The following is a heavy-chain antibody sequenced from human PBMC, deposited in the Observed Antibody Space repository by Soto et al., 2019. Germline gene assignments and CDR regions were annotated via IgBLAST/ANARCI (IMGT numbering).Heavy chain of an antibody. Sequence: SETLSLTCTVSGGSISPYYWSWIRQPPGKGLEWVGYIYYGGSTSYNPSLKSRVTISLETSKSQFSLRLSSVTAADTAVYYCARLGAYYQYLDPWGPGTLVTFSS. CDR2: IYYGGST. V-gene: IGHV4-59*08. J-gene: IGHJ5*02. CDR3: ARLGAYYQYLDP. D-gene: IGHD3-22*01. CDR1: GGSISPYY.